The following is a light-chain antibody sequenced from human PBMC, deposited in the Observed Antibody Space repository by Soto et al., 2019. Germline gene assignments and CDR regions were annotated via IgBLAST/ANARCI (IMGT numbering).Light chain of an antibody. CDR1: QSVSTN. J-gene: IGKJ4*01. V-gene: IGKV3-11*02. CDR3: YKRSRAQLT. CDR2: GTS. Sequence: IVMAQSPATLSVSPGARATLSCRASQSVSTNLAWYLQKPGQAPRLLSYGTSNRATGIPARFSGSGSGRDFTLTINSLKPEECGVDKGYKRSRAQLTLGGGA.